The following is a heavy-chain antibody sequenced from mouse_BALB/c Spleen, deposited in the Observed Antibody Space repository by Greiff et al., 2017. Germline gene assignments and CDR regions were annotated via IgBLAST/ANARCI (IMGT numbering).Heavy chain of an antibody. CDR2: IRLKSNNYAT. D-gene: IGHD2-1*01. CDR1: GFTFSNYW. Sequence: EVKVEESGGGLVQPGGSMKLSCVASGFTFSNYWMNWVRQSPEKGLEWVAEIRLKSNNYATHYAESVKGRFTISRDDSKSSVYLQMNNLRAEDTGIYYCTRLYYGNYDYAMDYWGQGTTLTVSS. CDR3: TRLYYGNYDYAMDY. V-gene: IGHV6-6*02. J-gene: IGHJ2*01.